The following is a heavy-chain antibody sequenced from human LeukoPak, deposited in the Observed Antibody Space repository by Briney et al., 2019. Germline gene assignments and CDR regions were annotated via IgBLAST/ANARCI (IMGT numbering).Heavy chain of an antibody. D-gene: IGHD3-10*01. Sequence: GGSLRLSCAASELTFNKYPMNWVRQAPGKGLEWVSVIYSGGSTYYADSVKGRFTISRDNSKNTLYLQMNSLRAEDTAVYYCARARVRGVFTPWGQGTLVTVSS. CDR3: ARARVRGVFTP. J-gene: IGHJ5*02. CDR1: ELTFNKYP. V-gene: IGHV3-66*01. CDR2: IYSGGST.